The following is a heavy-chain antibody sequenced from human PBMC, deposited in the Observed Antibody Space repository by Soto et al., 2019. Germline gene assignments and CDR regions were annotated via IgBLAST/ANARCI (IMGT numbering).Heavy chain of an antibody. J-gene: IGHJ6*02. CDR1: GYTFTSYG. D-gene: IGHD2-15*01. CDR3: ARAPYELLAYYYYGMDV. Sequence: GASEKVSCKASGYTFTSYGISWVRQAPGQGLEWMGWISAYNGNTNYAQKLQGRVTMTTDTSTSTAYMELRSLRSDDTAVYYCARAPYELLAYYYYGMDVWGQGTTVTVSS. CDR2: ISAYNGNT. V-gene: IGHV1-18*01.